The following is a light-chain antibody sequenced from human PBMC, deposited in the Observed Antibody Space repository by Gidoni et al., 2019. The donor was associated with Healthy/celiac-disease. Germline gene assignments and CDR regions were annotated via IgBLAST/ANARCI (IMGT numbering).Light chain of an antibody. CDR3: QQYNGYSFT. J-gene: IGKJ3*01. V-gene: IGKV1-5*03. Sequence: DIQMTKSPSTLSASVGDRVTITCRASQSISSWCAWYQQKPGKAPKLLICKASSLESGVPSRFSGSGSGTEFTLTISSLQPDDFATYYCQQYNGYSFTFGPGTKVDI. CDR1: QSISSW. CDR2: KAS.